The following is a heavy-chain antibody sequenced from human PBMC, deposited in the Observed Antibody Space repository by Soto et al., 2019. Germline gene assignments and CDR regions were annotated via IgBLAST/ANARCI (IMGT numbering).Heavy chain of an antibody. J-gene: IGHJ2*01. D-gene: IGHD5-12*01. Sequence: QVQLVQPGAAVKKPGSSVTVSCKASEGTFSSYTISWVRQAPGQGLEWMGGIIPICGTANYAQKFQGRVTITADESTSTAYMELSSLRSEDTAVYYCARGNHRWLQLGYFDLWGRGTLVTVSS. CDR2: IIPICGTA. CDR3: ARGNHRWLQLGYFDL. CDR1: EGTFSSYT. V-gene: IGHV1-69*01.